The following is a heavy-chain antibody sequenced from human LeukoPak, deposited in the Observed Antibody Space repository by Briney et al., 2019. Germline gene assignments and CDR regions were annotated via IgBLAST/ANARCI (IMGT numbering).Heavy chain of an antibody. CDR1: GGSFSGYY. J-gene: IGHJ3*02. V-gene: IGHV4-34*01. CDR2: INHSGST. Sequence: PSETLSLTCAVYGGSFSGYYWSWIRQPPGKGLEWIGEINHSGSTNYNPSLKSRVTISVDTSKNQFSPKLSSVTAADTAVYYCARGPVRRAFDIWGQGTMVTVSS. CDR3: ARGPVRRAFDI.